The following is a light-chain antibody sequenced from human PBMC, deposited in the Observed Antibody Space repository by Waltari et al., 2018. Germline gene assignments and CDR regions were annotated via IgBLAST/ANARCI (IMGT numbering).Light chain of an antibody. CDR2: GTS. CDR3: QQYGNSPWT. V-gene: IGKV3-20*01. Sequence: EVVFTQSPGTLSLSAGERATLSCRASQRSRSTSLAWYQHKPGQAPTLLVYGTSSRATGIQDRFSGSGSATHFTLTISRLEPEDFAVYYCQQYGNSPWTFGQGTKVEVK. CDR1: QRSRSTS. J-gene: IGKJ1*01.